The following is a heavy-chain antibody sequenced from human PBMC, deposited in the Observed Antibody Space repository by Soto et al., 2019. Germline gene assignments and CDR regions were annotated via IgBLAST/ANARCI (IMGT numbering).Heavy chain of an antibody. CDR1: GGTFSSYA. V-gene: IGHV1-69*13. CDR2: IIPIFVTA. D-gene: IGHD2-8*01. Sequence: WASVKVSCKASGGTFSSYAISWVRQAPGQGLEWMGGIIPIFVTANYAQKFQGRVTITADESTSTAYMELSSLRSEDTAVDYCARDVGLLGESPHWTNGVCYTPYCFDYWGQGTLVTVSS. CDR3: ARDVGLLGESPHWTNGVCYTPYCFDY. J-gene: IGHJ4*02.